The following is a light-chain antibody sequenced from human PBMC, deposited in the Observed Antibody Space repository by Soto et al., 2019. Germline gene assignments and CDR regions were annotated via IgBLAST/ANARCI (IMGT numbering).Light chain of an antibody. CDR2: DAS. CDR3: QQFHSYSRT. CDR1: QSISSW. J-gene: IGKJ1*01. Sequence: DIQMTQSPSTLSASVGDRVTITCRASQSISSWLAWYQQKPGKAPKLLIYDASSLKSGVPSRFSGSGSGKEFTLTISSLKPDDFATYFCQQFHSYSRTLGQGTKVDIK. V-gene: IGKV1-5*01.